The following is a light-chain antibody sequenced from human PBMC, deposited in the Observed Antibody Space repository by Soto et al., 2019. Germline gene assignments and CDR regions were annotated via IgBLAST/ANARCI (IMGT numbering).Light chain of an antibody. CDR3: SSYTSKSSLI. CDR2: EVR. J-gene: IGLJ2*01. CDR1: MRDVGAYNL. Sequence: QSALTQPASVSGSPGQSITISCAGTMRDVGAYNLVSWYQQHPGRAALHFIYEVRNRPSGISFRFSGSKSGNTASLTISGLQAEDEADYYCSSYTSKSSLIFGGGTKLTVL. V-gene: IGLV2-14*01.